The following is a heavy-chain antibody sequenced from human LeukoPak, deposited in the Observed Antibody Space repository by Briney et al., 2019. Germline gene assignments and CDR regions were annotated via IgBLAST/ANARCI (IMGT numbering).Heavy chain of an antibody. D-gene: IGHD6-19*01. CDR2: IYPADSDT. Sequence: GESLKISCKASGYSFPIYWIGWVRQLPGKGLEWMGIIYPADSDTRYSPSSQGQVTISADKSINTAYLQWSSLKASDTAMYYCARPLIAVEDTFDGWGRGTMVTVSS. V-gene: IGHV5-51*01. CDR1: GYSFPIYW. CDR3: ARPLIAVEDTFDG. J-gene: IGHJ3*01.